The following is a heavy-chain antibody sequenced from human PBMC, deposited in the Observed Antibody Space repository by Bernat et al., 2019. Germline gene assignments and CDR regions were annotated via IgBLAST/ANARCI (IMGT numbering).Heavy chain of an antibody. Sequence: QVQLVQSGAVVKKPGFSVKVSCKASGGTFSSYAISWVRQAPGQGLEWMGGIMPIFGTATYVQKFQGRVTITADTSTSTAYMELSSLRDEDTAVYYCTSVIAAGDGYYYYYMDVWGTGTTVTISS. D-gene: IGHD6-13*01. CDR1: GGTFSSYA. V-gene: IGHV1-69*06. CDR3: TSVIAAGDGYYYYYMDV. CDR2: IMPIFGTA. J-gene: IGHJ6*03.